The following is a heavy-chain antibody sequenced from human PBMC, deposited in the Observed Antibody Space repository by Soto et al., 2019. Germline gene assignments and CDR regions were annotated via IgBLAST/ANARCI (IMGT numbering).Heavy chain of an antibody. J-gene: IGHJ4*02. CDR3: AKESNNLLHPYYFDY. CDR2: ISYDGSNK. Sequence: QVQLVESGGGVVQPGRSLRLSCAASGFTFSSYGMHWVRQAPGKGLEWVAVISYDGSNKYYADSVKGRFTISRDNSKNTLYLQMNSLRAEDTAVYYCAKESNNLLHPYYFDYWGQGTLVTVSS. V-gene: IGHV3-30*18. D-gene: IGHD1-1*01. CDR1: GFTFSSYG.